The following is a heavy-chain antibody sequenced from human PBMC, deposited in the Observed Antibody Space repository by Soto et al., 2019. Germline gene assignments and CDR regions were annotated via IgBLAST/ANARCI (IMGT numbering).Heavy chain of an antibody. CDR1: GGSFSPNY. CDR3: ARHGSSWFRDNWFEP. CDR2: IYYSGST. Sequence: PSETLSLTCTVSGGSFSPNYWSWIRQPPGKGLEWIGSIYYSGSTYYSPSLKSRVTISVDTSKNQFSLKLSSVTAADTAVYYCARHGSSWFRDNWFEPWGQGTLVTVSS. D-gene: IGHD6-13*01. V-gene: IGHV4-59*04. J-gene: IGHJ5*02.